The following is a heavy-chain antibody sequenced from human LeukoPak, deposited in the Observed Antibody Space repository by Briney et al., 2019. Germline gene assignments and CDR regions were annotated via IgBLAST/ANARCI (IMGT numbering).Heavy chain of an antibody. D-gene: IGHD6-19*01. J-gene: IGHJ4*02. CDR3: AKAMAGSTYYFDS. CDR1: GFTFSRYA. Sequence: GGSLRLSCAASGFTFSRYAMNWVRQAPGKGLEWVSAISASGDRTYYADSVKGRFTISRDNSKNTLYLQMSSLRAEDTAVYYCAKAMAGSTYYFDSWGQGTLVTVSS. CDR2: ISASGDRT. V-gene: IGHV3-23*01.